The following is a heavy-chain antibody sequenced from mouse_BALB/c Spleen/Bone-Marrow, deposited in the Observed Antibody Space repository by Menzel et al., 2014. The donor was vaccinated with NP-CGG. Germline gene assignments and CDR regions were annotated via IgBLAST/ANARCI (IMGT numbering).Heavy chain of an antibody. CDR2: INPSNGRT. J-gene: IGHJ4*01. CDR3: ARASWLLRYYYAMDY. D-gene: IGHD2-3*01. Sequence: QVQLQQSGAELVKPGASVKLYCKASGYTFTSYWMHWVKQRPGQGLEWIGEINPSNGRTNYNEKFKSKATLTVDKSSSTAYMQLSSLTSEDSAVYYCARASWLLRYYYAMDYWGQGTSVTVSS. CDR1: GYTFTSYW. V-gene: IGHV1S81*02.